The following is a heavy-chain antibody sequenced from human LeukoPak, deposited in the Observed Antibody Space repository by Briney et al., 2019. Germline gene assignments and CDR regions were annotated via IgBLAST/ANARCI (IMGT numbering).Heavy chain of an antibody. V-gene: IGHV1-18*04. J-gene: IGHJ1*01. CDR3: ARDGDGSSRYFHH. Sequence: GASVKVSCKASAYRFTSYGINWVRQAPGQGLEWMGWISPYHGHTNYAQKFQGRVTMTTDTSTTTASMEVRSLRSDDTAVYYCARDGDGSSRYFHHWGRGTLVTVSS. CDR2: ISPYHGHT. D-gene: IGHD6-6*01. CDR1: AYRFTSYG.